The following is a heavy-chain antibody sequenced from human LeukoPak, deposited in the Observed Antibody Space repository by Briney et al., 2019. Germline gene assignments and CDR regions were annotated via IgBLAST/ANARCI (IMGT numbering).Heavy chain of an antibody. CDR3: ARDIRYFDSDYYYGMDV. CDR1: GFTFSSYE. J-gene: IGHJ6*02. Sequence: GGSLRLSCAASGFTFSSYEMNWVRPAPGKGLEWVSYISSSGSTIYYADSVKGRFTISRDNAKNSLYLQMNSLRAEDTAVYYCARDIRYFDSDYYYGMDVWGQGTTVTVSS. V-gene: IGHV3-48*03. CDR2: ISSSGSTI. D-gene: IGHD3-9*01.